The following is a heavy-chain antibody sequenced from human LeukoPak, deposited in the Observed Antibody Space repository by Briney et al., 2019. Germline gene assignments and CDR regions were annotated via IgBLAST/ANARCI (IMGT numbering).Heavy chain of an antibody. J-gene: IGHJ3*02. CDR1: GGSISSGPYF. V-gene: IGHV4-61*09. CDR2: VYSSAST. CDR3: ATPTKYQLQTKDAFDI. D-gene: IGHD2-2*01. Sequence: SETLSLTCTVSGGSISSGPYFWSWIRQPAGKGLEWIGHVYSSASTTYNPALKSRVTISVDTSKNQFSLKLSSVTAADTAVYYCATPTKYQLQTKDAFDIWGQGTMVTVSS.